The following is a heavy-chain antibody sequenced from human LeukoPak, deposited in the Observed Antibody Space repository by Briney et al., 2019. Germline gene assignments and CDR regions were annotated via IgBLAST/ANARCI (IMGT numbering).Heavy chain of an antibody. D-gene: IGHD2-15*01. Sequence: GGSLRLSCAASGFTFSSYAMSWVRQAPGKGLEWVSAISGSGGSTYYADSVKGRFTISRDNSKNTLYLQMNSLRAEDTAVYYCAKFMGRYCSGGSCYFDYWGQGALVTVSS. CDR3: AKFMGRYCSGGSCYFDY. V-gene: IGHV3-23*01. J-gene: IGHJ4*02. CDR2: ISGSGGST. CDR1: GFTFSSYA.